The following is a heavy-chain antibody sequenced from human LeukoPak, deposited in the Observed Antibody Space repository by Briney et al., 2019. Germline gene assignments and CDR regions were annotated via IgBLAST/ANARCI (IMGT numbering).Heavy chain of an antibody. CDR2: LYPSGST. D-gene: IGHD3-10*01. CDR3: ARDYYSSGSYPFDY. CDR1: GGSINSYH. V-gene: IGHV4-4*07. Sequence: SETLSLTCSVSGGSINSYHWSWIRQPAGKGLEWIGRLYPSGSTNYNPSLKSRVTMSIDTSKNQFSLKLSSVTAADTAVYYCARDYYSSGSYPFDYWGERTLVTVSS. J-gene: IGHJ4*02.